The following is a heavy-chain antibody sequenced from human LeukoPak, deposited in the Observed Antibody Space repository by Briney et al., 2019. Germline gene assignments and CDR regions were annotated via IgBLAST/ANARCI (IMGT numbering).Heavy chain of an antibody. CDR1: GGSFSGYY. J-gene: IGHJ4*02. CDR3: AREMASCSSTSCFDFDY. Sequence: KSSETLSLTCAVYGGSFSGYYWSWIRQPPGKGLEWIGEINHSGSTNYNPSLKSRVTISVDTSKNQFSLKLSSVTAADTAVYYCAREMASCSSTSCFDFDYWGQGTLVTVSS. CDR2: INHSGST. D-gene: IGHD2-2*01. V-gene: IGHV4-34*01.